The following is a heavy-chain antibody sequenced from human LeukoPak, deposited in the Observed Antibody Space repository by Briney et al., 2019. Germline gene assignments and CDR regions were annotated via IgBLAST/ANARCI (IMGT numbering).Heavy chain of an antibody. CDR3: AREGSGSGRVRWFDP. J-gene: IGHJ5*02. CDR2: ISPYNGNT. CDR1: GYTFTSYG. V-gene: IGHV1-18*01. Sequence: ASVKVSCKSSGYTFTSYGITWLRQAPGLGLEWMGWISPYNGNTNFAQKFQDRVSMSTDTSTSTAYMELRSPTSDDTAVYYCAREGSGSGRVRWFDPWGQGTLVTVSS. D-gene: IGHD6-19*01.